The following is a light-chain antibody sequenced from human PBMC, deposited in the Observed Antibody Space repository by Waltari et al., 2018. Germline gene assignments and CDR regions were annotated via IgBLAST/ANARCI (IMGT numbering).Light chain of an antibody. V-gene: IGKV1-39*01. CDR1: QSISSY. CDR2: AAS. CDR3: QQSYSTPYT. J-gene: IGKJ2*01. Sequence: DIQMTQSPSSLSASVGDRVTITCRASQSISSYLNWYQQKPGKVPKILIYAASSLQSGVPSRFSGSGSWTDFTLTISSLQPEDFATYYCQQSYSTPYTFGQGTKLEIK.